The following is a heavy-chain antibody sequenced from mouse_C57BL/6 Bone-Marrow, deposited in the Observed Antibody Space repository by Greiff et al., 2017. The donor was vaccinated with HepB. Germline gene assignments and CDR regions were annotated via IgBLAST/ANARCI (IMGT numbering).Heavy chain of an antibody. CDR2: INPSNGGT. D-gene: IGHD2-4*01. V-gene: IGHV1-53*01. CDR1: GYTFTSYW. CDR3: ARKGRLRRNAMCY. Sequence: VQLQQPGTELVKPGASVKLSCKASGYTFTSYWMHWVKQRPGQGLEWIGIINPSNGGTNYNEKFKSKATLTVDKSSSTAYMQLSSLTSEDSAVYYCARKGRLRRNAMCYWGQGTSVTVSS. J-gene: IGHJ4*01.